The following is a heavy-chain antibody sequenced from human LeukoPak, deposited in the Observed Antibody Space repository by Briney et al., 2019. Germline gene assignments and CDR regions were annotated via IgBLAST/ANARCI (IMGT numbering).Heavy chain of an antibody. D-gene: IGHD1-26*01. CDR1: GYSFTSYW. J-gene: IGHJ5*02. CDR3: ARHFILVGATTVAWFDP. Sequence: GESLKISCKGSGYSFTSYWIGWVRQMPGKGLEWMGIIYPGDSDTRYSPSFQGQVTISADKSISTAYLQWSSLKASDTAMYYCARHFILVGATTVAWFDPWGQGTLVTVSS. CDR2: IYPGDSDT. V-gene: IGHV5-51*01.